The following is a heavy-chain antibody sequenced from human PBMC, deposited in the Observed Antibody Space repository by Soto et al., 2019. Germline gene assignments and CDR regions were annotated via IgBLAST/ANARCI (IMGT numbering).Heavy chain of an antibody. J-gene: IGHJ5*02. D-gene: IGHD2-2*01. CDR3: ASLYCTRTSCYVNP. V-gene: IGHV4-61*01. Sequence: SETLSLTCTVSGGSVSRTSYYRSWIRQPPGKGLEWIGYISYRGSTNYSPSLKSRVTISVDTSKNQFSLRLSSVTAADTAVYYCASLYCTRTSCYVNPWGQGTLVTVSS. CDR1: GGSVSRTSYY. CDR2: ISYRGST.